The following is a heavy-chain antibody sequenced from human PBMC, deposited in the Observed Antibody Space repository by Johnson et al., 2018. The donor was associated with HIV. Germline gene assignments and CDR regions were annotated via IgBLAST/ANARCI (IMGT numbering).Heavy chain of an antibody. V-gene: IGHV3-7*02. CDR2: IKQDGSEK. CDR3: ARGGRGHDAFDI. Sequence: MQLVESGGGLVQPGGSLRLSCAASGFTVSSNYMSWVRQAPGKGLEWVDNIKQDGSEKYYVDSVKGRFTISSENAKNSLYLQMNSLRAGDTTVYYCARGGRGHDAFDIWGQGTMVTVSS. CDR1: GFTVSSNY. J-gene: IGHJ3*02.